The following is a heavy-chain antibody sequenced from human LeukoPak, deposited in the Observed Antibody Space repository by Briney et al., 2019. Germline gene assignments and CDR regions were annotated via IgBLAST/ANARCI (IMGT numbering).Heavy chain of an antibody. Sequence: KPSETLSLTCTVSGGSISSYYWGWIRQPPGKGLEWIGYIYYSGSTNYNPSLKSRVTISVDTSKNQFSLKLSSVTPADTAVYYCARATQLAYCGGDCYLDYWGQGTLVTVSS. CDR3: ARATQLAYCGGDCYLDY. V-gene: IGHV4-59*08. J-gene: IGHJ4*02. CDR1: GGSISSYY. D-gene: IGHD2-21*02. CDR2: IYYSGST.